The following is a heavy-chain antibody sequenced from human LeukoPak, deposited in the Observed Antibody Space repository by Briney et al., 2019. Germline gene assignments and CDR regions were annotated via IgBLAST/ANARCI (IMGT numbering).Heavy chain of an antibody. V-gene: IGHV4-59*13. D-gene: IGHD1-14*01. CDR2: ISSSGSI. J-gene: IGHJ4*02. Sequence: SETLSLTCTVSGGSIGYKYGHWIRQSPERGLEWIGYISSSGSIDYTPSLRSRVTMPLDTSKNHLSLNLRSVSAADTAIYYCAGYDHTNYLAYWGQGILVTVSS. CDR3: AGYDHTNYLAY. CDR1: GGSIGYKY.